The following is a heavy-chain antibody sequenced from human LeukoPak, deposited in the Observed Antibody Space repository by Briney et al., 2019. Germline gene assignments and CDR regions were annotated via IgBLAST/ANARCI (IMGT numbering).Heavy chain of an antibody. Sequence: GGSLRLSCAASGFTFRSYAMHWVRQAPGEGLEWVAVIAYDGSNKYYADSVKGRFTISRDNSKNMLYLQMNSLRAEDAAVYYCARESYGDYYFDYWGQGTLVTVSS. CDR1: GFTFRSYA. CDR3: ARESYGDYYFDY. V-gene: IGHV3-30-3*01. J-gene: IGHJ4*02. CDR2: IAYDGSNK. D-gene: IGHD4-17*01.